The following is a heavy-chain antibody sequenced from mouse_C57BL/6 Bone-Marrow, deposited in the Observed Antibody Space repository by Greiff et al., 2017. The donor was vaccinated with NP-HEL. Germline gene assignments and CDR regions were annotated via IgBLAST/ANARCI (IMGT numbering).Heavy chain of an antibody. Sequence: SGPVLVKPGASVKMSCKASGYTFTDYYMNWVKQSHGKSLEWIGVINPYNGGTSYNQKFKGKATLTVDKSSSTAYMELNSLTSEDSAVYYCATPYYYGSSSWFAYWGQGTLVTVSA. D-gene: IGHD1-1*01. V-gene: IGHV1-19*01. CDR1: GYTFTDYY. J-gene: IGHJ3*01. CDR2: INPYNGGT. CDR3: ATPYYYGSSSWFAY.